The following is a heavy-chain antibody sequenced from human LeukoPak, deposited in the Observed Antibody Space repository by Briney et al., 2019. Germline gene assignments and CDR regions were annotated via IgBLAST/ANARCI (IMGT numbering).Heavy chain of an antibody. CDR3: ARDDIGGATDYYYYYGMDV. CDR2: IIPILGIA. CDR1: GGTFSSYA. D-gene: IGHD1-26*01. V-gene: IGHV1-69*04. J-gene: IGHJ6*02. Sequence: SVKVSCKASGGTFSSYAISWVRQAPGQGLEWMGRIIPILGIANYAQKFQGRVTITADKSTSTAYMELSSRRSEDTAVYYCARDDIGGATDYYYYYGMDVWGQGTTVTVSS.